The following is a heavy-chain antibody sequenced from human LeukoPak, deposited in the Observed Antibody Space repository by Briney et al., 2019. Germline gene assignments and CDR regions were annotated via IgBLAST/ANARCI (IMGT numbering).Heavy chain of an antibody. Sequence: SETLSLTCTVSGGSISSSSYYWGWIRQPPGKGLEWIGSIYYSGGTYYNPSLKSRVTISVGTSENQFSLKLSSVTAADTAVYYCASSFGLRFLEWPIDYWGQGALVTVSS. CDR1: GGSISSSSYY. D-gene: IGHD3-3*01. CDR3: ASSFGLRFLEWPIDY. J-gene: IGHJ4*02. V-gene: IGHV4-39*01. CDR2: IYYSGGT.